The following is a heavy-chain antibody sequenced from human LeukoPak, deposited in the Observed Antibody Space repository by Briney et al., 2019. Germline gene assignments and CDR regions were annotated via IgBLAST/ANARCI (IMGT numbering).Heavy chain of an antibody. CDR1: GGSISSYY. J-gene: IGHJ4*02. V-gene: IGHV4-59*01. D-gene: IGHD1-14*01. CDR3: ARENRGAFGY. CDR2: IYYSGST. Sequence: SETLSLTCAVYGGSISSYYWSWIRQPPGKGLEWIGYIYYSGSTNYNPSLKSRVTISVDTSKNQFSLKLSSVTAADTAVYYCARENRGAFGYWGQGTLVTVSS.